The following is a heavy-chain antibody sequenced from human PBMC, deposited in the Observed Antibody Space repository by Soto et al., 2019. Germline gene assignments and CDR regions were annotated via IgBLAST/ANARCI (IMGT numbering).Heavy chain of an antibody. V-gene: IGHV1-69*13. J-gene: IGHJ6*02. CDR2: IIPIFGTA. Sequence: GASVKVSCKASGRTFSSYAISWVRQAPGQGLEWMGGIIPIFGTANYAQKFQGRVTITADESTSTAYMELSSLRSEDTAVYYCARHYDFWSGYYPPSPDYYYYGMDVWGQGTTVTVSS. D-gene: IGHD3-3*01. CDR3: ARHYDFWSGYYPPSPDYYYYGMDV. CDR1: GRTFSSYA.